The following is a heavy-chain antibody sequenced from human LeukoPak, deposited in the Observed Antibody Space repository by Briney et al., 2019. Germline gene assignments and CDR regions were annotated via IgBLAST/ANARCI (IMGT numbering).Heavy chain of an antibody. CDR1: GFXFTNAW. Sequence: GGSLRLSCAASGFXFTNAWMTWVRQAPGKGLEWVGGIKSKVDGGTTDYAAPVKGRFTISRDDSEDTLHLQMNSLKTEDTAVYYCTRSYFASGLDYWGQGTLVTVSS. J-gene: IGHJ4*02. V-gene: IGHV3-15*01. CDR3: TRSYFASGLDY. CDR2: IKSKVDGGTT. D-gene: IGHD3-10*01.